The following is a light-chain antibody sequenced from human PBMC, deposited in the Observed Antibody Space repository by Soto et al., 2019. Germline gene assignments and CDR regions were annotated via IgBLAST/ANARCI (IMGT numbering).Light chain of an antibody. Sequence: VMTQSPATLSVSPGERATLSCRASENIYTNLAWYQQKPGQAPRLLFYGASTRATGLPARLSGTGSGTDFTLTITRLEPEDFAIDYCQQYGSSRTFGQGTKVDIK. CDR1: ENIYTN. V-gene: IGKV3-15*01. CDR2: GAS. J-gene: IGKJ1*01. CDR3: QQYGSSRT.